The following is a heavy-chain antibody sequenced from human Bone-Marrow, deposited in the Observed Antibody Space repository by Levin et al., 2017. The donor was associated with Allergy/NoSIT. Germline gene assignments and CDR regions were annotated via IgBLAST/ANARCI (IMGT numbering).Heavy chain of an antibody. CDR2: ISGSGGST. CDR3: AKDYSPVGDYDSRQSDY. CDR1: GFTFSSYA. Sequence: GGSLRLSCAASGFTFSSYAMSWVRQAPGKGLEWVSAISGSGGSTYYADSVKGRFTISRDNSKNTLYLQMNSLRAEDTAVYYCAKDYSPVGDYDSRQSDYWGQGTLVTVSS. D-gene: IGHD3-22*01. J-gene: IGHJ4*02. V-gene: IGHV3-23*01.